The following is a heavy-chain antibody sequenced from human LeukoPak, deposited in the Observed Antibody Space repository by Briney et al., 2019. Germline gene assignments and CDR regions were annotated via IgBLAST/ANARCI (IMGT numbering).Heavy chain of an antibody. Sequence: KPSETLSLTCAVSGVSISSNNWWSWVRQTPGKGLEWIGEIYNSGSTNYNPSLKSRVTISVDKSKNQFSLRLSSVTAADTAVYYCARSGNSWYFDLWGRGTLVTVSS. CDR1: GVSISSNNW. CDR2: IYNSGST. D-gene: IGHD4-23*01. CDR3: ARSGNSWYFDL. V-gene: IGHV4-4*02. J-gene: IGHJ2*01.